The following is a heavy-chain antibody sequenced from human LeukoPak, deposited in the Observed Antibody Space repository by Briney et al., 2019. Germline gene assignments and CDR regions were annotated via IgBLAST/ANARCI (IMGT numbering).Heavy chain of an antibody. J-gene: IGHJ4*02. CDR3: ARDGGYSSSTSCQIDY. CDR2: ISYDGSNK. Sequence: GGSLRLSCAASGFMFSSYALHWVRQAPGKGLEWVAVISYDGSNKYYADSVRGRFTISRDNSKNTLYLQMNSLRAEDTAVYYCARDGGYSSSTSCQIDYWGQGTLVTVSS. CDR1: GFMFSSYA. D-gene: IGHD2-2*01. V-gene: IGHV3-30-3*01.